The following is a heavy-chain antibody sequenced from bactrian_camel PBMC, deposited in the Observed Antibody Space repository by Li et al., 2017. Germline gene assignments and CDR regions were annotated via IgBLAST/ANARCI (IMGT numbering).Heavy chain of an antibody. Sequence: HVQLVESGGGSVRPGESLRLSCEASGYTDNTYCMAWFRQAQGKEREGLARIRIDSDNTMYADSVKGRFTVSQDNTKNTLYLQMNSPKPDDTAMYYCAASCLGTSCLNDVYRYWGKGTQVTVS. CDR2: IRIDSDNT. D-gene: IGHD5*01. J-gene: IGHJ4*01. V-gene: IGHV3S6*01. CDR3: AASCLGTSCLNDVYRY. CDR1: GYTDNTYC.